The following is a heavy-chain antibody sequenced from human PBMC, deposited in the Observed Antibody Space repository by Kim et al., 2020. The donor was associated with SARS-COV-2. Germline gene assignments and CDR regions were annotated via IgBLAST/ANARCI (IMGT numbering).Heavy chain of an antibody. V-gene: IGHV4-30-2*05. Sequence: SLKSRVTISVDTAKNQFSLKLSSVTAADTAVYYCAIYCSSTSCSTDAFDIWGQGTMVTVSS. CDR3: AIYCSSTSCSTDAFDI. J-gene: IGHJ3*02. D-gene: IGHD2-2*02.